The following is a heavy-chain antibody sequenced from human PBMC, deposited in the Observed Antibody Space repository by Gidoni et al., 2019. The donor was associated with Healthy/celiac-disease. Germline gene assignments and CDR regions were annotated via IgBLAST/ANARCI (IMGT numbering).Heavy chain of an antibody. CDR3: ARHLPDIVLMVYNNWFDP. Sequence: QLQLQESGPGLVKPSETLSLTCTVSGGSISSSSYYWGWIRQPPGKGLEWIGSIYYSGSTYYNPSLKSRVTISVDTSKNQFSLKLSSVTAADTAVYYCARHLPDIVLMVYNNWFDPWGQGTLVTVSS. CDR2: IYYSGST. CDR1: GGSISSSSYY. D-gene: IGHD2-8*01. J-gene: IGHJ5*02. V-gene: IGHV4-39*01.